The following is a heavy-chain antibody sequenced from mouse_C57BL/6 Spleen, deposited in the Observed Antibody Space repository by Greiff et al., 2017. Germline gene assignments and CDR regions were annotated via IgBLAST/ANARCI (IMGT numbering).Heavy chain of an antibody. CDR1: GFTFSSYW. CDR3: ARRVYSSGTFDY. V-gene: IGHV1-52*01. CDR2: IDTSGSET. D-gene: IGHD3-2*02. J-gene: IGHJ2*01. Sequence: VQLQQSGAELVRPGCSVKLSCKASGFTFSSYWMHWVQQRPKQGLEWIGNIDTSGSETSYHQKFKDKATLTVDNSSSTAYMQRSSLTSEDSAVYYWARRVYSSGTFDYWGQGTTLTVSS.